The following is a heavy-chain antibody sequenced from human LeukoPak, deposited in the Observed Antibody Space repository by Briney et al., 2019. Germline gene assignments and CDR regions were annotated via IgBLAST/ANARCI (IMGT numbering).Heavy chain of an antibody. CDR1: GYTFTDYY. V-gene: IGHV1-2*02. Sequence: ASVKVSCKASGYTFTDYYIHWLRQAPGEGLEWILWINPNSGATSVAQKFQGRVTMTGDTSISTANMELNRMRSDDTAVYYCATKGGYNYGLAYWGRGTLVTVSS. D-gene: IGHD5-18*01. CDR3: ATKGGYNYGLAY. J-gene: IGHJ4*02. CDR2: INPNSGAT.